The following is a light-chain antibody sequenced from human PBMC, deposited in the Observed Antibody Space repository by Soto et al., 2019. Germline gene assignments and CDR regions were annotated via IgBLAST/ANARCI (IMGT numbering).Light chain of an antibody. V-gene: IGKV3-11*01. CDR2: GAS. CDR3: QQHLGRHT. CDR1: QNLGTLY. J-gene: IGKJ1*01. Sequence: EIVLTQSPGTLSLSPGERGTLSCRASQNLGTLYLAWFQQKSGQAPRLLIYGASSRATGIPARFIGSGSGTDFTLTISSLEPEDSAVYYCQQHLGRHTFGQGPKVDI.